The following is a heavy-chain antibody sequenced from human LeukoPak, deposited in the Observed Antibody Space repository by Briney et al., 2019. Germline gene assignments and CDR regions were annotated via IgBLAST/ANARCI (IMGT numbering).Heavy chain of an antibody. J-gene: IGHJ3*02. D-gene: IGHD4-17*01. CDR3: ARHPAVTTEWGKRAFDI. CDR1: GGSISSSDNY. Sequence: PSETLSLTCTVSGGSISSSDNYWGWLRQPPGKGLEWIGNIHYSGSTYYNPSLKGRVTMSLDTSKNHFSLKLSSVTVTDTALYFCARHPAVTTEWGKRAFDIWGQGTLVTVSS. CDR2: IHYSGST. V-gene: IGHV4-39*01.